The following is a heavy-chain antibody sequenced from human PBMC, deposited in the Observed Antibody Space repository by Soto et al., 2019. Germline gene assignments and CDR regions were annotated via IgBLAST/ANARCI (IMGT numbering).Heavy chain of an antibody. CDR3: ARILVVPAARYYYYYGMDV. CDR2: IDWDDDK. D-gene: IGHD2-2*01. J-gene: IGHJ6*02. CDR1: GFSLSTSGMC. V-gene: IGHV2-70*01. Sequence: XGSTLVNPTQTLTLTCTFSGFSLSTSGMCVSWIRQPPGKALEWLALIDWDDDKYYSTSLKTRLTISKDTSKNQVVLTMTNMDPVDTATYYCARILVVPAARYYYYYGMDVWGHGTTVTVSS.